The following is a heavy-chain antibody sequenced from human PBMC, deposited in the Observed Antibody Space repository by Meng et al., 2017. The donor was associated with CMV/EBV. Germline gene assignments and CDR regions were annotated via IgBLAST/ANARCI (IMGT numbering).Heavy chain of an antibody. J-gene: IGHJ6*02. V-gene: IGHV3-9*01. Sequence: SLKISCAASGFTFDDYAMHWVRQAPGKGLEWVSGISWNSGSIGYADSVKGRFTISRDNAENSLYLQMNSLRAEDTALYYCAKDIKKADYYGSGFYGMDVWGQGTTVTVSS. CDR3: AKDIKKADYYGSGFYGMDV. CDR2: ISWNSGSI. CDR1: GFTFDDYA. D-gene: IGHD3-10*01.